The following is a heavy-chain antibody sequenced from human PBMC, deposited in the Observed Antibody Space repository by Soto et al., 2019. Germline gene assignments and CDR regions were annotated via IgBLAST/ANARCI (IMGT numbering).Heavy chain of an antibody. CDR2: ISAYNGNT. J-gene: IGHJ4*02. Sequence: QVQLVQSGAEVKKPGASVKVSCKASGYTFTSYGISWVRQAPGQGLEWMGWISAYNGNTNYAQKLQGRVTMTTDTSMSTAYMELRSLRSDDTAVYYCARDSYDFWSGYYITADYALDYWGQGTLVTVSS. CDR3: ARDSYDFWSGYYITADYALDY. V-gene: IGHV1-18*01. CDR1: GYTFTSYG. D-gene: IGHD3-3*01.